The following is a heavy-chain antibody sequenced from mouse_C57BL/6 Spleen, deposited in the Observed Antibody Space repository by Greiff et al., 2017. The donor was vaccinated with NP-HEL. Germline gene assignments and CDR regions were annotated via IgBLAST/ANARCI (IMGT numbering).Heavy chain of an antibody. CDR3: ARRINWDGFDY. CDR2: IYPGDGDT. J-gene: IGHJ2*01. D-gene: IGHD4-1*02. Sequence: QVQLQQSGPELVKPGASVKISCKASGYAFSSSWMNWVKQRPGKGLEWIGRIYPGDGDTNYNGKFKGKATLTADKSSSTAYMQLSSLTSEDSAVYFCARRINWDGFDYWGQGTTLTVSS. V-gene: IGHV1-82*01. CDR1: GYAFSSSW.